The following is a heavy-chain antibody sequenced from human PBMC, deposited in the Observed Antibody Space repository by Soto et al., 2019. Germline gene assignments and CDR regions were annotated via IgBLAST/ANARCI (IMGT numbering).Heavy chain of an antibody. Sequence: KTSETLSLTCAVYGGSFSGYYWSWIRQPPGKGLEWIGEINHSGSTNYNPSPKSRVTISVDTSKNQFPLKLSSVTAADTAVYYCALRDGYNLFDYWGQGTLVTVSS. D-gene: IGHD5-12*01. CDR2: INHSGST. CDR3: ALRDGYNLFDY. J-gene: IGHJ4*02. V-gene: IGHV4-34*01. CDR1: GGSFSGYY.